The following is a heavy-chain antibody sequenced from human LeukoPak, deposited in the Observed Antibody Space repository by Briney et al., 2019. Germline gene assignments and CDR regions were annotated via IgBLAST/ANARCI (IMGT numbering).Heavy chain of an antibody. D-gene: IGHD2-15*01. CDR2: INSDGSST. J-gene: IGHJ6*02. Sequence: GGSVRLSCAASEFTFSRYWMHWVRQVPGKGLVWVSRINSDGSSTIYADSVKGRFTISRDNAKNTLYLQMNSLRVEDTAVYYCARQVLPYGLDVWGQGTTVTVSS. V-gene: IGHV3-74*01. CDR3: ARQVLPYGLDV. CDR1: EFTFSRYW.